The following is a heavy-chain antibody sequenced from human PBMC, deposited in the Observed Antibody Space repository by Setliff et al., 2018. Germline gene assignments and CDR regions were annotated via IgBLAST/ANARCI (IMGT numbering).Heavy chain of an antibody. CDR2: IHSSGDT. CDR1: GASISSGFYY. D-gene: IGHD4-4*01. CDR3: ARATVGLATIIYFDS. Sequence: TLSLTCTVSGASISSGFYYWSWIRQPAGKGLEWIGRIHSSGDTKHNPSLKTRVTIAVDTSKNQFSLKLDSATAADTAVCYCARATVGLATIIYFDSWGPGTLVTVSS. J-gene: IGHJ4*02. V-gene: IGHV4-61*02.